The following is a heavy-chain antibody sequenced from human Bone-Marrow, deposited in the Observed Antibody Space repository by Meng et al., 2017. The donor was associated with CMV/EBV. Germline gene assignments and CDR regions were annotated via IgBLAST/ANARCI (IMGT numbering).Heavy chain of an antibody. D-gene: IGHD2-2*02. CDR3: ARGGVVPAAILNY. CDR2: IYYSENT. V-gene: IGHV4-39*07. J-gene: IGHJ4*02. CDR1: GGSISSSSYY. Sequence: GSLRLSCTVSGGSISSSSYYWGWIRQPPGKGLEWIGSIYYSENTFYNPSLKSRVTISLDTSKNQFSLKLSSVTAADTAVYYCARGGVVPAAILNYWGQGTLVTVSS.